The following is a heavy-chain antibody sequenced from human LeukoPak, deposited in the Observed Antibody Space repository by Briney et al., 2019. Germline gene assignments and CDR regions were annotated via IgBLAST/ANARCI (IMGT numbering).Heavy chain of an antibody. V-gene: IGHV3-23*01. J-gene: IGHJ3*01. CDR1: RFSFSSFA. D-gene: IGHD1-26*01. CDR3: ARGGQVGAGTRAFHV. CDR2: ISDSGSST. Sequence: PGGSLRLSCAASRFSFSSFAMSWVRQAPGKGLEWVSSISDSGSSTYYADSVKGRFNISRDDSRNTLYLQMRSLRAEDTAVYYCARGGQVGAGTRAFHVWGQGTIVTVSS.